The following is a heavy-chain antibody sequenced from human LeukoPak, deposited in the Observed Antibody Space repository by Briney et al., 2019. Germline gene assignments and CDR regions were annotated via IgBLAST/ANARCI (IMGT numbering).Heavy chain of an antibody. CDR2: IYYSGST. Sequence: SETLSLTCTVSGGSISSSSYYWGWIRQPPGKGLEWIGSIYYSGSTYYNPSLESRVTISVDTSKNQFSLKLSSVTAADTAVYYCARQRKPVYNWFDPWGQGTLVTVSS. CDR3: ARQRKPVYNWFDP. CDR1: GGSISSSSYY. J-gene: IGHJ5*02. V-gene: IGHV4-39*01.